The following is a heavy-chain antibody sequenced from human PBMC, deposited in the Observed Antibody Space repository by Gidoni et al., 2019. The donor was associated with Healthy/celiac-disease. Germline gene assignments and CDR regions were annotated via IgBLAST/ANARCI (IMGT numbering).Heavy chain of an antibody. CDR3: ARGKAVAHWYFDL. CDR1: GFTVSSNY. CDR2: IYSGGST. V-gene: IGHV3-53*01. D-gene: IGHD6-19*01. J-gene: IGHJ2*01. Sequence: EVQLVESGGGLIQPGGSLRLSCAASGFTVSSNYMSWVRQAPGKGLEWVSVIYSGGSTYYADSVKGRFTISRDNSKNTLYLQMNSLRAEDTAVYYCARGKAVAHWYFDLWGRGTLVTVSS.